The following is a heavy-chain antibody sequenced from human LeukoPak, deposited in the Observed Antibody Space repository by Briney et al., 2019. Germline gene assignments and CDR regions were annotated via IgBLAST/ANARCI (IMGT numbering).Heavy chain of an antibody. J-gene: IGHJ5*02. V-gene: IGHV3-30*04. CDR2: ISYDGSNK. CDR1: GFTFSSYA. CDR3: ARDRAHYGSGSGTRKFDP. D-gene: IGHD3-10*01. Sequence: GGSLRLSCAASGFTFSSYAMHWVRQAPGKGLEWVAVISYDGSNKYYADSVKGRFTISRDNSKNTLYLQMNSLRVEDTAVYYCARDRAHYGSGSGTRKFDPWGQGTLVTVSS.